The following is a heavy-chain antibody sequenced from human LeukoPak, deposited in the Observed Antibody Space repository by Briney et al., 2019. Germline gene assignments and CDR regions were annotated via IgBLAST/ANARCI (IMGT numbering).Heavy chain of an antibody. Sequence: SETLSLTCTVSGGSLSSIYYYLGWIRQPPGKGLEWIGSIYFSGSTYYNSSLTSRVAISADTSKNQFSLKLSSVTAADTAVCYCAREGYYYDSSGYCSWGQGTLVTVSS. D-gene: IGHD3-22*01. CDR1: GGSLSSIYYY. CDR2: IYFSGST. V-gene: IGHV4-39*07. J-gene: IGHJ5*02. CDR3: AREGYYYDSSGYCS.